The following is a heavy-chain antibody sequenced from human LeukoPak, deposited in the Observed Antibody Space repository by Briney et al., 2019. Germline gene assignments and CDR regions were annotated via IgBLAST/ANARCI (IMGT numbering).Heavy chain of an antibody. J-gene: IGHJ1*01. Sequence: GGSLRLSCSVSGFTFSLYAMHWVRQAPGRGLEYVSAITSNGGSTYYADSVKGRFTISRDNSKNTLYLHMSTLRPEDTAVYYCAYSSGYYHWGQGTLVTVSS. CDR3: AYSSGYYH. V-gene: IGHV3-64D*06. CDR2: ITSNGGST. D-gene: IGHD3-22*01. CDR1: GFTFSLYA.